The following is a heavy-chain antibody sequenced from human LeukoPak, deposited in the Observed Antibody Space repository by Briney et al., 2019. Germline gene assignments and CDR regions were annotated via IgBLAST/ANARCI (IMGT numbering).Heavy chain of an antibody. J-gene: IGHJ4*02. D-gene: IGHD6-19*01. CDR2: INPKNGDT. V-gene: IGHV1-2*06. CDR1: GYTFTAYY. CDR3: ARDLGSGWYYY. Sequence: ASVKVSCKASGYTFTAYYIHWVRQAPGQGLEWMGRINPKNGDTNFAQKFHDRVTMTSDTSMSAAYMEISRLTYDDTAVYYCARDLGSGWYYYWGQGTLVTVSS.